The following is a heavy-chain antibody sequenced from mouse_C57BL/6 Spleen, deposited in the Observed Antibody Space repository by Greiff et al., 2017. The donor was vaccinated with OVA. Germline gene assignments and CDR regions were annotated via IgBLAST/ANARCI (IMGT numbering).Heavy chain of an antibody. D-gene: IGHD1-1*01. Sequence: EVKLMESGPGLVKPSQSLSLTCSVTGYSITSGYYWNWIRQFPGNKLEWMGYISYDGSNNYNPSLKNRISITRDTSKNQFFLKLNSVTTEDTATYYCANYYGSRDWYFDVWGTGTTVTVSS. CDR2: ISYDGSN. J-gene: IGHJ1*03. V-gene: IGHV3-6*01. CDR3: ANYYGSRDWYFDV. CDR1: GYSITSGYY.